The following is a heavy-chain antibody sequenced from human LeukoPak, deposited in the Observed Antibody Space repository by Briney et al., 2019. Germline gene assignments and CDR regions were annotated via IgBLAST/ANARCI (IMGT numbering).Heavy chain of an antibody. D-gene: IGHD6-19*01. CDR1: GFTISSKY. Sequence: GGSLRLSCAASGFTISSKYMSWVRQAPGKGLEWVSVIYSGGRTYYADSVKGRFTISRDNSKNTLYLQMNSLRSEDTAVYYCARDTHSSGWPTYGMDVWGQGTTVTVSS. J-gene: IGHJ6*02. CDR3: ARDTHSSGWPTYGMDV. CDR2: IYSGGRT. V-gene: IGHV3-66*01.